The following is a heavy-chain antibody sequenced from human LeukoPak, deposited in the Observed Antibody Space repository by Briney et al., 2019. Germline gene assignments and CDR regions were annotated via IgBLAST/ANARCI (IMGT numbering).Heavy chain of an antibody. V-gene: IGHV1-8*03. D-gene: IGHD6-13*01. CDR1: GHTFADYD. J-gene: IGHJ4*02. CDR2: LTPSSDNT. Sequence: ASVRVSCKTSGHTFADYDINWVRQAPGRGLERMGWLTPSSDNTGYAQKFQGRVTFTSNTSISTAYMELTSLRSEDTAVYYCARAYSSTWYFFDYWGQGTLVTVSS. CDR3: ARAYSSTWYFFDY.